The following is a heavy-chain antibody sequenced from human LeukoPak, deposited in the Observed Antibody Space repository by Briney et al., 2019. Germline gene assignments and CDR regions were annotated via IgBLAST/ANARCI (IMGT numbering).Heavy chain of an antibody. V-gene: IGHV4-31*03. D-gene: IGHD2-21*01. Sequence: ASETLSLTCTVSGGSISSGGYYWSWIRQHPGKGLEWIGYIYYSGSTYYNPSLKSRVTISVGTSKNQFSLKLSSVTAADTAVYYCARGGGDYWYFDLWGRGTLVTVSS. CDR3: ARGGGDYWYFDL. CDR2: IYYSGST. CDR1: GGSISSGGYY. J-gene: IGHJ2*01.